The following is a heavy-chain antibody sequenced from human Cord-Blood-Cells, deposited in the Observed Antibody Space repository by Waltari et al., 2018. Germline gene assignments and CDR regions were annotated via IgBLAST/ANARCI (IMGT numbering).Heavy chain of an antibody. Sequence: QVPLVQPGAEVKKPGASVTVSCNASVYTFPGSYMHWVRPDRGQGLQWMGWINPNSGGTNYAQKFQGWVTMTRDTSISTAYMELSRLRSDDTAVYYCARGPFQTGDYFDYWGQGTLVTVSS. CDR3: ARGPFQTGDYFDY. V-gene: IGHV1-2*04. CDR1: VYTFPGSY. D-gene: IGHD7-27*01. J-gene: IGHJ4*02. CDR2: INPNSGGT.